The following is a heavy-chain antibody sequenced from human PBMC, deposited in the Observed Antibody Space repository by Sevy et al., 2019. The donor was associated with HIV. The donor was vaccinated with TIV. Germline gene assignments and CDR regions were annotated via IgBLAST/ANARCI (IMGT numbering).Heavy chain of an antibody. D-gene: IGHD2-2*01. V-gene: IGHV3-11*06. CDR3: ARDRYCSSTSCYVAFDI. CDR2: ISSSSSYT. CDR1: GFTFSDYY. J-gene: IGHJ3*02. Sequence: GGSLRLSCAASGFTFSDYYMSWIRQAPGKGLEWVSYISSSSSYTNYADSVKGRFTISRDNAKNSLHLQMNSLRAEDTAVYYCARDRYCSSTSCYVAFDIWGQGTMVTVSS.